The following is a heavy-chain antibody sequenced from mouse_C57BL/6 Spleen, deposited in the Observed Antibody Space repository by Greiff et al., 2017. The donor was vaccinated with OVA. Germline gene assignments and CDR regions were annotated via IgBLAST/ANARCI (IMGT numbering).Heavy chain of an antibody. D-gene: IGHD2-3*01. CDR2: IHPSDSDT. Sequence: QVQLQQPGAELVKPGASVKVSCKASGYTFTSYWMHWVKQRPGQGLEWIGRIHPSDSDTNYNQKFKGKATLTVAKSSSTAYMQLSSLTSEDSAVYYCATKKVNGYWYFDVWGTGTTVTVSS. J-gene: IGHJ1*03. CDR3: ATKKVNGYWYFDV. CDR1: GYTFTSYW. V-gene: IGHV1-74*01.